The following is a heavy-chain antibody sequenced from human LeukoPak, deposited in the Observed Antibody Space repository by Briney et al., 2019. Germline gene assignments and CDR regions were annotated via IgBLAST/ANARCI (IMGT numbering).Heavy chain of an antibody. V-gene: IGHV3-21*01. CDR2: ISSSSSYI. Sequence: GGSLRLSCAASGFTFSTYIMNWVRQAPGKGLEWVSSISSSSSYIYYADSVKGRFTISRDNAKNSVYLQMNSLRADDTAVYYCARSRWLDAFDYWGQGTLVTVSS. J-gene: IGHJ4*02. CDR3: ARSRWLDAFDY. D-gene: IGHD6-19*01. CDR1: GFTFSTYI.